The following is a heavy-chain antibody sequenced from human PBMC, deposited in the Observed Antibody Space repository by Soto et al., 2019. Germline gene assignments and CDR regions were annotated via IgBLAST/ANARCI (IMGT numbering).Heavy chain of an antibody. CDR1: GFDFSTFP. V-gene: IGHV3-23*01. Sequence: GESLKISCAATGFDFSTFPLSWVRQPPGKGLEWLSAISATGGDTDYADSVKGRFTISRDNSRNTLYLQLSSLRADDTAVYYCAGPGYSSQDYWGQGTLVTVSS. J-gene: IGHJ4*02. CDR3: AGPGYSSQDY. D-gene: IGHD5-18*01. CDR2: ISATGGDT.